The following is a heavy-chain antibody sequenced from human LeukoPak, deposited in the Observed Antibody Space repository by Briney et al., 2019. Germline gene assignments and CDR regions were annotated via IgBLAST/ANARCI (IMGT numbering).Heavy chain of an antibody. J-gene: IGHJ3*02. CDR2: IYSGGST. CDR3: ARDHPFDAFDI. V-gene: IGHV3-66*01. Sequence: PGGSLRLSCAASGFTVSSNYMSWVRQAPGKGLEWASVIYSGGSTYYADSVKGRFTISRDNSKNTLYLQMNSLRAEDTAVYYCARDHPFDAFDIWGQGTMVTVSS. CDR1: GFTVSSNY.